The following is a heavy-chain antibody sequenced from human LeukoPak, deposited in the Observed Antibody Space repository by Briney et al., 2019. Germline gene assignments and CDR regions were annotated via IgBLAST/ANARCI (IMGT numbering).Heavy chain of an antibody. J-gene: IGHJ4*02. Sequence: PGGSLRLSCAASGFXFSSFAMSWVRQAPGKGLEWVSGISRSGRDTYYADSVKGRFTFSRDNSKNTLSLQMNSLRAEDTALYYCARGSERNYFDYWGQGTLVTVSS. CDR2: ISRSGRDT. CDR3: ARGSERNYFDY. D-gene: IGHD6-6*01. CDR1: GFXFSSFA. V-gene: IGHV3-23*01.